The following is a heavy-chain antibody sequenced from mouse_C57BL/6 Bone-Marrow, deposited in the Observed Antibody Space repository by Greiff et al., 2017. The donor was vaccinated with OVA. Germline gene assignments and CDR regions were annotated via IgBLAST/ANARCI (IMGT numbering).Heavy chain of an antibody. D-gene: IGHD2-4*01. CDR3: ASGDDYGAY. CDR2: IYPRDGST. V-gene: IGHV1-85*01. J-gene: IGHJ3*01. Sequence: VQLKESGPELVKPGASVKLSCKASGYTFTSYAINWVKQRPGQGLEWIGWIYPRDGSTKYNEKFKGKATLTVDTSSSTAYMELHSLTSEDSAVYFCASGDDYGAYWGQGTLLTVSA. CDR1: GYTFTSYA.